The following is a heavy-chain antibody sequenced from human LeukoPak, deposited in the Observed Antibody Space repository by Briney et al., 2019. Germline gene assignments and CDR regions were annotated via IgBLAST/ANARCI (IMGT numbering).Heavy chain of an antibody. D-gene: IGHD3-10*01. CDR3: ARGLGRGTADY. CDR2: IDQPGSQH. V-gene: IGHV3-7*01. Sequence: PGGSLRLSCAASGFIFSSSWMIWVRQAPGKGLEWVANIDQPGSQHYSVESVRGRFTISRDNAKNSLFLQLNSLRVEDTAVYCCARGLGRGTADYWGQGTLVTVSS. CDR1: GFIFSSSW. J-gene: IGHJ4*02.